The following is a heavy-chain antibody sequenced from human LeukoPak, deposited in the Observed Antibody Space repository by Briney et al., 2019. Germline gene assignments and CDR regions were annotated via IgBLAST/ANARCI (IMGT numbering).Heavy chain of an antibody. V-gene: IGHV1-69*02. J-gene: IGHJ4*02. D-gene: IGHD5-24*01. CDR1: RGTFSSYT. Sequence: ASVKVSCKASRGTFSSYTISWVRQAPGQGLEWMGRIIPILGIANYAQKFQGRVTITADKSTSTAYMELSSLRSEDTAVYYCASSGFGDGYNFDYWGQGTLVTVSS. CDR3: ASSGFGDGYNFDY. CDR2: IIPILGIA.